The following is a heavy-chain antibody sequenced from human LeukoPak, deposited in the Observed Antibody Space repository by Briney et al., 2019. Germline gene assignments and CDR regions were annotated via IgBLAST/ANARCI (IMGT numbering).Heavy chain of an antibody. J-gene: IGHJ4*02. CDR2: ISGSGGST. CDR3: AKGSFGVTTFPYYFDY. V-gene: IGHV3-23*01. CDR1: GFTFSSYA. D-gene: IGHD4-17*01. Sequence: GGSLRLSCAASGFTFSSYAMSWVRQAPGKGLEWVSAISGSGGSTYYADSVKGRFTISRDNSKNTLYLQMNSLRAEDTAVYYCAKGSFGVTTFPYYFDYWGQGTLVTVSS.